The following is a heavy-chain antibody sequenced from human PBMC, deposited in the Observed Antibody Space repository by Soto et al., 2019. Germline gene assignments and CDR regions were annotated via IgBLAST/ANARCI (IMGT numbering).Heavy chain of an antibody. D-gene: IGHD3-16*01. CDR3: ARSRFSAYYYYYMDV. J-gene: IGHJ6*03. CDR2: IYPGDSDT. Sequence: PGESLKISCKGSGYSFTSYWIGWVRQMPGKGLEWMGIIYPGDSDTRYSPSFQGQVTISADKSISTAYLQWSSLKASDTAMYYCARSRFSAYYYYYMDVWGKGTTVTAP. V-gene: IGHV5-51*03. CDR1: GYSFTSYW.